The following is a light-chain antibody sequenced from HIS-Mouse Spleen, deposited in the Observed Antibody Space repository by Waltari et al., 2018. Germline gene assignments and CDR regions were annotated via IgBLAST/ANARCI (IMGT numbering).Light chain of an antibody. J-gene: IGLJ3*02. CDR1: KLGDKY. CDR3: CSYAGSWV. CDR2: QDS. Sequence: SYELTQPPSVSVSPGHTASINCSGDKLGDKYACCYQQKPGQSPVLVNYQDSKRPSGIPERFSGSNSGNTATLTISGTQAMDEADYYCCSYAGSWVFGGGTKLTVL. V-gene: IGLV3-1*01.